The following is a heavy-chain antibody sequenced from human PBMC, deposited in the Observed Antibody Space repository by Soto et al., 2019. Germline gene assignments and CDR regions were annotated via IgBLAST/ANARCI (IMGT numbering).Heavy chain of an antibody. CDR1: GYTFTSYC. V-gene: IGHV1-18*01. D-gene: IGHD3-10*01. CDR2: ISAYNGNT. J-gene: IGHJ6*02. Sequence: VASVKVSCKASGYTFTSYCVSWVRQAPGQGLEWMGWISAYNGNTNYAQKLQGRVTMTTDESTSTAYMELRSLRSEDTAVYYCAREDGSERSLVYYYYGMDVWGQGTTVTVSS. CDR3: AREDGSERSLVYYYYGMDV.